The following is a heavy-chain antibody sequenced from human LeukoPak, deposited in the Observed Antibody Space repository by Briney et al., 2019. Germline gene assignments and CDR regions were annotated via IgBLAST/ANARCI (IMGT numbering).Heavy chain of an antibody. Sequence: PSETLSLTCAVYGGSFSGYYWSWIRQPPGKGLEWIGEINHSGSTNYNPSLKSRVTISVDTSKNQFSLKLSSVTAADTAVYYCARHRYCSSTSCYSDYWGQGTLVTVSS. CDR1: GGSFSGYY. J-gene: IGHJ4*02. D-gene: IGHD2-2*01. V-gene: IGHV4-34*01. CDR3: ARHRYCSSTSCYSDY. CDR2: INHSGST.